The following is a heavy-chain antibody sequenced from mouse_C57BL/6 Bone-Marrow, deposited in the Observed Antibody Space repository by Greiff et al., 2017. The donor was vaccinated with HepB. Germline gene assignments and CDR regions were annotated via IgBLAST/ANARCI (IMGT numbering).Heavy chain of an antibody. D-gene: IGHD1-1*01. CDR3: AGRGAYYGSSYLYWYFDV. J-gene: IGHJ1*03. CDR1: GYAFSSSW. CDR2: IYPGDGDT. Sequence: QVQLQQSGPELVKPGASVKISCKASGYAFSSSWMNWVKQRPGKGLEWIGRIYPGDGDTNYNGKFKGKATLTADKSSSTAYMQLSSLTSEDSAVYFCAGRGAYYGSSYLYWYFDVWGTGTTVTVSS. V-gene: IGHV1-82*01.